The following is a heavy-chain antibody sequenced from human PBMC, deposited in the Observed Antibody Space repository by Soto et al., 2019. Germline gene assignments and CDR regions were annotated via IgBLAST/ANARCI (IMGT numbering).Heavy chain of an antibody. CDR2: ISWNSGSI. D-gene: IGHD1-26*01. CDR3: AKEAGAEGAILAEYFQH. CDR1: GFTFDDYA. Sequence: QPGGSLRLSCAASGFTFDDYAMHWVRQAPGKGLEWVSGISWNSGSIGYADSVKGRFTISRDNAKNSLYLQMNSLRAEDTALYYCAKEAGAEGAILAEYFQHWGQGTLVTVSS. V-gene: IGHV3-9*01. J-gene: IGHJ1*01.